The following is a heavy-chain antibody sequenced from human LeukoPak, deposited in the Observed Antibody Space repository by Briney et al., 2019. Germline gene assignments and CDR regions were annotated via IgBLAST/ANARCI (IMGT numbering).Heavy chain of an antibody. CDR2: ISGSGGST. CDR3: AKSRYRSGSYGDY. D-gene: IGHD1-26*01. V-gene: IGHV3-23*01. CDR1: GFTFSDYY. J-gene: IGHJ4*02. Sequence: PGGSLRLSCAASGFTFSDYYMSWVRQAPGKGLEWVSAISGSGGSTYYADSVKGRFTISRDNSKNTLYLQMNSLRAEDTAVYYCAKSRYRSGSYGDYWGQGTLVTVSS.